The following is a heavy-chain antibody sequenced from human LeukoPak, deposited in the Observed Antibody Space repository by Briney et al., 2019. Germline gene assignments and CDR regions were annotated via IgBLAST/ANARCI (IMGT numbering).Heavy chain of an antibody. J-gene: IGHJ4*02. CDR2: INHSGST. CDR1: GGSFSGYY. Sequence: SETLSLTCAVYGGSFSGYYWSWIRQPPGKGLEWMGEINHSGSTNYNPSLKSRVTISVDTSKNQFSLKLSSVTAADTAVYYCARGATYYDILTGYYYRYSYFDYWGQGTLVTVSS. V-gene: IGHV4-34*01. CDR3: ARGATYYDILTGYYYRYSYFDY. D-gene: IGHD3-9*01.